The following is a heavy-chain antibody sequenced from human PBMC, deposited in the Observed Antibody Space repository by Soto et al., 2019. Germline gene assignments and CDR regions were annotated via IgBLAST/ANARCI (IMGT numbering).Heavy chain of an antibody. V-gene: IGHV3-30-3*01. Sequence: QVQLVESGGGVVQPGRSLRLSCAASGFTFSSYAMHWVRQAPGKGLEWVAVISYDGSNKYYADSVKGRFTISRDNSKNTLYLQMNSLRAEDTAVYYCARGEDYYYYYGMDVWGQGTTVTVSS. J-gene: IGHJ6*02. CDR3: ARGEDYYYYYGMDV. CDR2: ISYDGSNK. CDR1: GFTFSSYA.